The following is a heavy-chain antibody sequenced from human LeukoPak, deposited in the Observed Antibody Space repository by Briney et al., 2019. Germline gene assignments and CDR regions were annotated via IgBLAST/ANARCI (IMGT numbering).Heavy chain of an antibody. Sequence: SETLSLTCTVSGGSLSSGSYFWGWVRQDPGKGLEWIGYIYFSGTTHYNPSLKSRVTISADTSKNQFSLKMTSVTAADTAIYYCASNLEVWFGELSVSGWFDPWGQGTLVTVSS. CDR2: IYFSGTT. V-gene: IGHV4-31*03. J-gene: IGHJ5*02. CDR1: GGSLSSGSYF. CDR3: ASNLEVWFGELSVSGWFDP. D-gene: IGHD3-10*01.